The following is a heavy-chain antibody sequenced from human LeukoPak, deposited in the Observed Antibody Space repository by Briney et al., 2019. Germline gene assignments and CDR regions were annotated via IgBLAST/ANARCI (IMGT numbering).Heavy chain of an antibody. CDR3: ARDHYYDSSGYPHY. CDR2: IWYDGSNK. V-gene: IGHV3-33*01. CDR1: GFTFSSYG. D-gene: IGHD3-22*01. Sequence: PGGSLRLSCAASGFTFSSYGMHWVRQAPGKGLEWVAVIWYDGSNKYYADSVKGRFTISRDNSKNSLYLQMNSLRAEDTAVYYCARDHYYDSSGYPHYWGQGTLVTVSS. J-gene: IGHJ4*02.